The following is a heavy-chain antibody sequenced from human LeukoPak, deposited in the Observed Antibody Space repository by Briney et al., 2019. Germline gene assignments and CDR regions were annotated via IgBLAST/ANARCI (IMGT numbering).Heavy chain of an antibody. J-gene: IGHJ4*02. V-gene: IGHV3-23*01. CDR1: GFTFSSYA. CDR3: AKPGGLGYDFWSGYPTVFDY. D-gene: IGHD3-3*01. CDR2: ISGSGGST. Sequence: PGGSLRLSCAASGFTFSSYAMSWVRQAPGKGLEWVSAISGSGGSTYYADSVKGRFTISRDNSKNTLYLQMNSLRAEDTAVYYCAKPGGLGYDFWSGYPTVFDYWGQGTLVTVSS.